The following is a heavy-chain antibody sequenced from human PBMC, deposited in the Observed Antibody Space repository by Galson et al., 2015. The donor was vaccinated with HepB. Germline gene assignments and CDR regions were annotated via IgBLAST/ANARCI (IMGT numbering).Heavy chain of an antibody. D-gene: IGHD1-14*01. V-gene: IGHV3-7*01. J-gene: IGHJ6*03. CDR2: LNQHGNEK. CDR3: ARDHRRMDFDRNPYYYYYYMDV. CDR1: GFTFTDHR. Sequence: SLRLSCAASGFTFTDHRMSWVRQTPRRGLEWVTNLNQHGNEKYYADSVKGRFTISRDNSKNTLYLQMNSLRTEDTAVYYCARDHRRMDFDRNPYYYYYYMDVWGKGATVTVSS.